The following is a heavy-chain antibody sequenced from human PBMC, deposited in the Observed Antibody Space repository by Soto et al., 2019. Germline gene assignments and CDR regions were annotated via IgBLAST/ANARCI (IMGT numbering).Heavy chain of an antibody. D-gene: IGHD3-22*01. V-gene: IGHV1-46*01. CDR3: ARDRSLSSAYWWLDY. CDR2: INPYGGAA. J-gene: IGHJ4*02. Sequence: QVQLVQSGAEVKKPGASVKVSCKASGYTFTSTWMHWVRQAPGQGLEWMGIINPYGGAATYAEKFRGRVTMTRDTSTATDYRELSSLRSEDTAMYYCARDRSLSSAYWWLDYWGQGTQVTVSS. CDR1: GYTFTSTW.